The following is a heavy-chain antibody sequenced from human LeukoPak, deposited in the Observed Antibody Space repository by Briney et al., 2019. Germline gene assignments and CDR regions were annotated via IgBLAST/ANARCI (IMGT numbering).Heavy chain of an antibody. V-gene: IGHV3-33*06. D-gene: IGHD6-13*01. Sequence: GRSLRLSCAASGFTFSSYGMHWVRQAPGKGLEWVAVIWYDGSNKYYADSVKGRFTISRDNSKNTLYLQMNSLRAEDTAVYYCAKDRFGAAAGPYYFDYWGQGTLVTVSS. CDR2: IWYDGSNK. CDR3: AKDRFGAAAGPYYFDY. J-gene: IGHJ4*02. CDR1: GFTFSSYG.